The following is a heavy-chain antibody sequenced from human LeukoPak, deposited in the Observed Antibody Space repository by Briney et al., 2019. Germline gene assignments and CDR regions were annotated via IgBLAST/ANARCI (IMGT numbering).Heavy chain of an antibody. CDR3: AKDGSYDILTGYYLADY. CDR2: ISGSGGTT. Sequence: GGSLRLSCAASGFTFSSYAMSWVLQAPGKGLEWVSTISGSGGTTYYADSVKGRFTISRDNSKNTLYLQMNSLRAEDTAVYYCAKDGSYDILTGYYLADYWGQGTLVTVSS. D-gene: IGHD3-9*01. J-gene: IGHJ4*02. CDR1: GFTFSSYA. V-gene: IGHV3-23*01.